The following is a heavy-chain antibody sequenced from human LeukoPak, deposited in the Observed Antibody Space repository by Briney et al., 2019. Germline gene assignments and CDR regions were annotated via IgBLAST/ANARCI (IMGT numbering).Heavy chain of an antibody. CDR3: ARNGDSSSWYWDYFDH. CDR2: INPSGGST. J-gene: IGHJ4*02. V-gene: IGHV1-46*01. D-gene: IGHD6-13*01. CDR1: GYTFTNYY. Sequence: ASVKVSCKASGYTFTNYYIHWVRQAPGQGLEWMGLINPSGGSTNFAQKFQGRVTMTRDTSISTAYMELNRLRSDDTAVYYCARNGDSSSWYWDYFDHWGQGTLVTVSS.